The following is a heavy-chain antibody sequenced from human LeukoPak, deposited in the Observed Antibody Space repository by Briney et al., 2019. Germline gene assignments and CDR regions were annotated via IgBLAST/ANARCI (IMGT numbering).Heavy chain of an antibody. V-gene: IGHV3-9*01. CDR1: GFTFDDYA. Sequence: GGSLRLSCAASGFTFDDYAMHWVRQAPGKGLEWVSGISWNSGSIGYADSVKGRFTISRDNAKNSLYLQMNSLRAEDTAVYYCAREGGGIVVVPGWFDPWGQGTLVTVSS. J-gene: IGHJ5*02. CDR2: ISWNSGSI. D-gene: IGHD2-2*01. CDR3: AREGGGIVVVPGWFDP.